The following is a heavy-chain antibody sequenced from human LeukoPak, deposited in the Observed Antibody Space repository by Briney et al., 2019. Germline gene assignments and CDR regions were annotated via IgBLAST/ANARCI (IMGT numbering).Heavy chain of an antibody. CDR2: IIPIIGTA. J-gene: IGHJ4*02. D-gene: IGHD1-14*01. V-gene: IGHV1-69*05. CDR3: AREGGDNPGGFHY. Sequence: SVKVSCKASGGTFSSYAISWVRQAPGQGHEWMGGIIPIIGTANYAQKFQGRVTITTDESTSTASMELSSLRSEDTAVYYCAREGGDNPGGFHYWGQGTLVTVSS. CDR1: GGTFSSYA.